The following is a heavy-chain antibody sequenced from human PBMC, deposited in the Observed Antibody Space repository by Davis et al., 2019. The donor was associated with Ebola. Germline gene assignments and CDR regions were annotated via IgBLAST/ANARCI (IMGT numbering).Heavy chain of an antibody. CDR3: ARGTDGYNPGGYFDS. CDR2: IFPGDSDT. Sequence: GESLKISCKDSENSFTSYWIVWVRQMPGKGLECMGIIFPGDSDTRYSPSFQGQVTISADKSISTAYLQWSSLKASDTAMYYCARGTDGYNPGGYFDSWGRGTLVTVSS. CDR1: ENSFTSYW. J-gene: IGHJ4*02. V-gene: IGHV5-51*01. D-gene: IGHD5-24*01.